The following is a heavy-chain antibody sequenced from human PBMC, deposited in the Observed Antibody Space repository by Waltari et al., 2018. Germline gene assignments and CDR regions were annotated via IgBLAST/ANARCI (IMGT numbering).Heavy chain of an antibody. D-gene: IGHD2-8*01. J-gene: IGHJ3*02. CDR2: NYPTNIP. V-gene: IGHV4-38-2*02. CDR1: GSSLNSGYY. CDR3: ARQIATSGEWAFDI. Sequence: QVRLQESGPGLVRPSETLSLSCTVSGSSLNSGYYWGWIRQPPGKGLEWIGSNYPTNIPYYKTSLKSRVTMSIDTSRNQFSLSLNSVTAADTAMYHCARQIATSGEWAFDIWGQGTMVTVAA.